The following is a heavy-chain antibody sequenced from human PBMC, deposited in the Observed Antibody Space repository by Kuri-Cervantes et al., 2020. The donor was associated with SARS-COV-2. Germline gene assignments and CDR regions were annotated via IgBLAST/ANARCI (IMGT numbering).Heavy chain of an antibody. D-gene: IGHD6-19*01. CDR2: ISSNGGST. CDR3: VRSGAVAGTFDY. Sequence: GESLKISCSASGFTFSSYAMHWVRQAPGKGLEYVSAISSNGGSTYYADSVKGRFTISRDNSKNTLYLQMSSLRAEGTAVYYCVRSGAVAGTFDYWGQGTLVTVSS. V-gene: IGHV3-64D*08. CDR1: GFTFSSYA. J-gene: IGHJ4*02.